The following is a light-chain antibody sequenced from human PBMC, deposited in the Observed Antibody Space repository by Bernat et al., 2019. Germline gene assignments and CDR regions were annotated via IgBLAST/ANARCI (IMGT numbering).Light chain of an antibody. CDR2: GNS. Sequence: QSVLTQPPSVSGAPGQRVTIPCTGSSSNIGAGYDVHWYQQLPGTAPKLLIHGNSNRPSGVPDRFSGYKSGTSASLAITGLQAEDEADYYCQSYDSSLSGSRVFGGGTKLTVL. V-gene: IGLV1-40*01. J-gene: IGLJ2*01. CDR3: QSYDSSLSGSRV. CDR1: SSNIGAGYD.